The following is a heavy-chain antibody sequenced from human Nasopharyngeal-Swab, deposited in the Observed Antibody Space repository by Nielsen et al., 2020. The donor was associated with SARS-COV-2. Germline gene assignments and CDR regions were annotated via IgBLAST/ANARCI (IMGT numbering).Heavy chain of an antibody. V-gene: IGHV3-15*01. J-gene: IGHJ5*02. Sequence: GGSLRLSCAASGFTFSNAWMSWVRQAPGKGLEWVGRIKSKTDGGTTDYAAPVKGRFTISRDDSKNTLYLQMNSLKTEDTAVYYCAREGYSSSWYGRNWFDPWGQGTLVTVSS. CDR3: AREGYSSSWYGRNWFDP. CDR2: IKSKTDGGTT. D-gene: IGHD6-13*01. CDR1: GFTFSNAW.